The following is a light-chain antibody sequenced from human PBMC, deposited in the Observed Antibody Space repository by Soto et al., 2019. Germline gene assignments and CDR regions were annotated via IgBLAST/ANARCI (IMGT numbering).Light chain of an antibody. CDR3: LPYRSFPRT. CDR2: AAS. V-gene: IGKV1-17*01. J-gene: IGKJ1*01. Sequence: IQMTQSPASLSASVGAMVPITCRASQSISSYLNWYQQKAGEAPKRLIYAASSLHSGVPSRFSGSGSGTEFTLTLRSLQPEDFATYYCLPYRSFPRTFGPGTKVDI. CDR1: QSISSY.